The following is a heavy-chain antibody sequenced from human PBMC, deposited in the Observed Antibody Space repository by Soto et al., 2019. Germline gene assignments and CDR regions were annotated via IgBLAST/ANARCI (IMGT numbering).Heavy chain of an antibody. CDR3: ARSYCSTSTCYSYWFNP. V-gene: IGHV1-18*04. J-gene: IGHJ5*02. CDR1: GYAFNRYG. Sequence: ASVKVSCKASGYAFNRYGLTWVRQAPGQGLEWMGWISAYNGNTNYAQNLQGRVTMTTDTSTSTAYMELRNLNSDDTAVYYCARSYCSTSTCYSYWFNPWGQGTLVTVSS. CDR2: ISAYNGNT. D-gene: IGHD2-2*02.